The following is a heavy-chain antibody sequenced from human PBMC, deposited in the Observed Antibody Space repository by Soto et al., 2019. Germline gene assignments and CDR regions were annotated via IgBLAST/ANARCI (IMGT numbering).Heavy chain of an antibody. CDR2: INPNSGGT. D-gene: IGHD2-15*01. CDR1: GYTFTGYY. Sequence: QVQLVQSGAEGKKPGASVKVSCKASGYTFTGYYMHWVRQAPGQGLEWMGWINPNSGGTNYAQKFQGWVTMTRDTSISTAYMELSRLRSDDTAVYYCARDGYCSGGSCYSVRNYYYYMDVWGKGTTVTVSS. J-gene: IGHJ6*03. CDR3: ARDGYCSGGSCYSVRNYYYYMDV. V-gene: IGHV1-2*04.